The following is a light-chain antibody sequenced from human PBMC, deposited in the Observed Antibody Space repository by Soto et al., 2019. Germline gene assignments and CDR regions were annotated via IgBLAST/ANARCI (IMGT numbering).Light chain of an antibody. V-gene: IGLV2-14*03. Sequence: QSVLTQPASVSGSPGQSITISCTGTSSDVGGYDYVSWYQQHPGKAPKLMIHNVSNRPSGVSNRFSGSKSGNTASLTISGLQAEDEADYYCASYTSRTTVLFGGGTKVTVL. CDR3: ASYTSRTTVL. J-gene: IGLJ2*01. CDR1: SSDVGGYDY. CDR2: NVS.